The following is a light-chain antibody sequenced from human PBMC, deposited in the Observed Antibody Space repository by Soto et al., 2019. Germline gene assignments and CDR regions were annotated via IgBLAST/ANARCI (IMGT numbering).Light chain of an antibody. CDR3: QQSYSSPPT. CDR1: QSVSSSY. CDR2: GAS. Sequence: EIVLTQSPGTLSLSPVERATLSCMASQSVSSSYLAWYQQKPGQAPRLLIYGASSRATGIPDRFSGSGSGTDFTLPISSLQPEDFATYYCQQSYSSPPTFGQGTKVDIK. V-gene: IGKV3-20*01. J-gene: IGKJ1*01.